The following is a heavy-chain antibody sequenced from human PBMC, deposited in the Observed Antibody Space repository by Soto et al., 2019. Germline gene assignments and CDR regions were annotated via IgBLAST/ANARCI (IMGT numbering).Heavy chain of an antibody. CDR1: GGSITSNNW. D-gene: IGHD5-18*01. CDR2: IYHGGSI. J-gene: IGHJ4*02. CDR3: ARAARGYGYFDY. V-gene: IGHV4-4*02. Sequence: QVQLQESGPGLVKPSGTLSLTCTVSGGSITSNNWWSGVRQPPRGGLEGLGEIYHGGSITYNPPRNSRATLTADNPNNLFSFNLSSAASADTAGYYCARAARGYGYFDYWGQGTLVTVSA.